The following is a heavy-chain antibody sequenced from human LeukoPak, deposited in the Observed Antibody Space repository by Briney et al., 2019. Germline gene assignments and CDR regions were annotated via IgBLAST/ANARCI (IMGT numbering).Heavy chain of an antibody. CDR2: ISPNGGGT. J-gene: IGHJ4*02. CDR3: ARPYGDYTDYFFDY. Sequence: ASVKVSCKASGYTFTGHYMHWVRQAPGQGLEWVGWISPNGGGTSYAQKLQDRVTMTRDTSISTAYMELSRLRSDDTAVYFCARPYGDYTDYFFDYWGQGTLVTVSS. V-gene: IGHV1-2*02. D-gene: IGHD4-17*01. CDR1: GYTFTGHY.